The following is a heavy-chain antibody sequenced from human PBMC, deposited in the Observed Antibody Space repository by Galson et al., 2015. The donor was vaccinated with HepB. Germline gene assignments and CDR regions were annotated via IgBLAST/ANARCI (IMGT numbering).Heavy chain of an antibody. CDR2: IYPDDSNT. CDR3: ARHGRWNSGYYQNWVDT. J-gene: IGHJ5*02. CDR1: GYSFNSYW. Sequence: QSGAEVKKPGESLKISCTASGYSFNSYWIAWVRQMPGKGLEWMGIIYPDDSNTRYSPSFQGQVTLSVDKSISTAYLQWNSLKASDTAIYYCARHGRWNSGYYQNWVDTWGQGTLVTVSS. V-gene: IGHV5-51*01. D-gene: IGHD3-22*01.